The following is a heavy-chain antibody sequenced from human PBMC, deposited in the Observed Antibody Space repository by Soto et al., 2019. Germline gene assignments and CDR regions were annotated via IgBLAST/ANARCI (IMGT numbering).Heavy chain of an antibody. D-gene: IGHD3-10*01. V-gene: IGHV3-30*18. CDR1: GFTFSTYG. Sequence: PGGSLRLSCAASGFTFSTYGIHWVRQAPGKGLEWVAVISYDGTNKYYADSVKGRFTISRDNSKNTLYLQMNSLRGEDTAVYYCAKDRSPPRNSVIYYFDYWGQGTLVTVSS. J-gene: IGHJ4*02. CDR2: ISYDGTNK. CDR3: AKDRSPPRNSVIYYFDY.